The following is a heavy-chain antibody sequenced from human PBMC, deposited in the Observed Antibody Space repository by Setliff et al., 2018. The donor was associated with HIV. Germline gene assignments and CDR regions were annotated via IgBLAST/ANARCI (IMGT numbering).Heavy chain of an antibody. J-gene: IGHJ4*02. Sequence: GASVKVSCKASGYTFTGCYMHWVRQAPGQGLEWKGRINPNRGGTNYAQKFQGRVTMTRDTSMSTAYMELSMLISDDTAVYYCARESRDIVATSPLDYWGQGTLVTVSS. CDR1: GYTFTGCY. CDR3: ARESRDIVATSPLDY. V-gene: IGHV1-2*06. CDR2: INPNRGGT. D-gene: IGHD5-12*01.